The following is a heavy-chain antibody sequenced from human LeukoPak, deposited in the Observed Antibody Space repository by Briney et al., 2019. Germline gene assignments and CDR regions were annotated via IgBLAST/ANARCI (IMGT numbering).Heavy chain of an antibody. CDR2: ISAYNGNT. CDR1: GYTFTSYG. D-gene: IGHD4-11*01. Sequence: GASVKVSCKASGYTFTSYGISWVRQAPGQGLEWMGWISAYNGNTNYAQKLQGRVTMTTDTSTSTAYMELRSLRSDDTAVYYCAYSNYLNYYYYMDVWGKGTTVTVSS. V-gene: IGHV1-18*01. J-gene: IGHJ6*03. CDR3: AYSNYLNYYYYMDV.